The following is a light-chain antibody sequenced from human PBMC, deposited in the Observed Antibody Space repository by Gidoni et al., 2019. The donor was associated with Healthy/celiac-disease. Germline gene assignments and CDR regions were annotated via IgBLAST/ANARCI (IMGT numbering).Light chain of an antibody. V-gene: IGLV1-40*01. Sequence: QSVLTQPPSVSGAPGQRVTIPCTGSSSNIGAGYDVHWYQQLPGTAPKLLIYGNSNRPSGVPDRFSGSKSGTSASLAITGLQAEDEADYYCQSYDSSLSGPGGVFGGGTKLTVL. CDR3: QSYDSSLSGPGGV. J-gene: IGLJ2*01. CDR2: GNS. CDR1: SSNIGAGYD.